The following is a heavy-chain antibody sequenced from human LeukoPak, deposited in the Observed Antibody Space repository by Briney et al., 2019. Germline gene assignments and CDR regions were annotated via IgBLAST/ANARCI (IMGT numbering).Heavy chain of an antibody. V-gene: IGHV3-33*08. J-gene: IGHJ4*02. CDR2: IWYDGSNK. CDR3: ATDSSGYYPKYYFDY. D-gene: IGHD3-22*01. Sequence: GRSLRLSCAASGFTFSSYGMHWVRQAPGKGLEWVAVIWYDGSNKYYADSVKGRFTISRDNSKNTLYLQMNSLRAEDTAVYYCATDSSGYYPKYYFDYWGQGTLVTVSS. CDR1: GFTFSSYG.